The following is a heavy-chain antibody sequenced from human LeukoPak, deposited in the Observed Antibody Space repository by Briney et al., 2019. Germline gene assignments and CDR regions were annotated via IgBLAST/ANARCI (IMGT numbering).Heavy chain of an antibody. D-gene: IGHD3-9*01. V-gene: IGHV3-23*01. CDR2: VSEGGGST. Sequence: GGSLRLSCVASGFTFPNYAMNWVRQAPGKGLEWVSGVSEGGGSTYYSDSVKGRFTISRDNSKNTLYLQMNSLRAEDTAVYYCAKGDNNILTGYYNSFDSWGQGTLVTVSS. J-gene: IGHJ4*02. CDR1: GFTFPNYA. CDR3: AKGDNNILTGYYNSFDS.